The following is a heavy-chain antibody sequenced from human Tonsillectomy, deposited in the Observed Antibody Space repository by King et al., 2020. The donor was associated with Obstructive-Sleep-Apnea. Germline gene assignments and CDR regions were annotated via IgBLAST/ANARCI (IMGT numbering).Heavy chain of an antibody. CDR3: ARGGGATDY. CDR2: LSTDGRST. CDR1: GFTFSCYW. J-gene: IGHJ4*02. Sequence: VQLVESVGGLVQPGGFLRLSCAASGFTFSCYWIHWVRQVPGEGLVWVSRLSTDGRSTSYADSVKGRFTISSDNAKNTLGLQMNRLRAEDTAVYYCARGGGATDYWGQGTLVTVSS. V-gene: IGHV3-74*01. D-gene: IGHD3-16*01.